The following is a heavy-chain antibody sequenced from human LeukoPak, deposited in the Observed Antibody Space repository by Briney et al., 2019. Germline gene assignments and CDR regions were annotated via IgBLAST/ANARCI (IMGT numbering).Heavy chain of an antibody. CDR1: GGSFSGYY. V-gene: IGHV4-34*01. D-gene: IGHD2-15*01. J-gene: IGHJ6*02. CDR2: INHSGST. CDR3: AREIVVVVAATYYYYGMDV. Sequence: PSETLSLTCAVYGGSFSGYYWSWIRQPPGKGLEWIGEINHSGSTNYNPSLKSRVTISVDTSKNQFSLKLSSVTAADTAVYYCAREIVVVVAATYYYYGMDVWGQGTTVTVSS.